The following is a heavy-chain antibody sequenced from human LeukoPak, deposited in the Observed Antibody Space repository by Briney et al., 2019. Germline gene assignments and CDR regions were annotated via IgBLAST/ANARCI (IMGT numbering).Heavy chain of an antibody. V-gene: IGHV4-34*01. J-gene: IGHJ5*02. Sequence: SETLSLTCAVYGGSFSGYYWSWIRQPPGEGLEWIGEINHSGSTNYNPSLKSRVTISVDTSKNQFSLKLSSVTAADTAVYYCARGEPSSGWYFPYNWFDPWGQGTLVTVSS. CDR1: GGSFSGYY. D-gene: IGHD6-19*01. CDR2: INHSGST. CDR3: ARGEPSSGWYFPYNWFDP.